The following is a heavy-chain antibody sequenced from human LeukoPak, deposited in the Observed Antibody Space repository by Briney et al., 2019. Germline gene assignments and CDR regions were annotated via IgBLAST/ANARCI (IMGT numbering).Heavy chain of an antibody. CDR2: ISGSGGST. J-gene: IGHJ3*02. Sequence: PGGSLRLSCAASGFTFSSYAMSWVRQAPGKGLEWVSAISGSGGSTYYADSVRGRFTISRDNSKNTLYLQMNSLRAEDTAVYYCAKGFIGVVVPAAICDAFDIWGQGTMVTVSS. V-gene: IGHV3-23*01. CDR1: GFTFSSYA. CDR3: AKGFIGVVVPAAICDAFDI. D-gene: IGHD2-2*01.